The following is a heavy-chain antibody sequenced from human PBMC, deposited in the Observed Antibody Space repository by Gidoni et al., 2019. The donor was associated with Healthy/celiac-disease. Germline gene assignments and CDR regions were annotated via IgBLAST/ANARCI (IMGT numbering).Heavy chain of an antibody. Sequence: EVQLLESGGGLVQPGWSLRLSCAASGFTFSSYAMSWVRQAPGKGLEWVSASSGSGGSTDYADSVKGRFTISRDNSKNTLYLQMNSLRAEDTAVYYCAKPPSDAFDIWGQGTMVTVSS. V-gene: IGHV3-23*01. CDR3: AKPPSDAFDI. CDR1: GFTFSSYA. J-gene: IGHJ3*02. CDR2: SSGSGGST.